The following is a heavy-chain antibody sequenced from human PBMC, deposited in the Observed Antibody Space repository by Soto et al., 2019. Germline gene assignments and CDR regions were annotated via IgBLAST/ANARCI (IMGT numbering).Heavy chain of an antibody. CDR3: ARDGDGYPA. CDR1: GFTFSRNW. Sequence: EVQLVESGGGLVQPGGSLTLSCAASGFTFSRNWMSWVRQAPGKGLEWVANIKEDGSAKYYADAVKGRFTLSRDNVENALYLQRNSLRAEDTAVYYWARDGDGYPAWGQGTLVTVSS. J-gene: IGHJ5*02. D-gene: IGHD1-1*01. V-gene: IGHV3-7*01. CDR2: IKEDGSAK.